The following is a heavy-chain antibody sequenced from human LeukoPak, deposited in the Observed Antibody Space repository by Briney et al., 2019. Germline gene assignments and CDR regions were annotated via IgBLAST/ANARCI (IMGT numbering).Heavy chain of an antibody. V-gene: IGHV5-51*01. J-gene: IGHJ4*02. CDR3: AIWPPEGDIAAAG. D-gene: IGHD6-13*01. CDR2: IYPGDSDT. Sequence: GESLKISCKGSGYSFTSYWIGWVRQMPGKVLEWMGIIYPGDSDTRYSPSFQRQVTISADKSISTAYLQWSSLKASDTAMYYCAIWPPEGDIAAAGWGQGTLVTVSS. CDR1: GYSFTSYW.